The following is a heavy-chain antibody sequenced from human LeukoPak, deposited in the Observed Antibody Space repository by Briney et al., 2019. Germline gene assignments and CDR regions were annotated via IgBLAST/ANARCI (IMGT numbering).Heavy chain of an antibody. D-gene: IGHD3-22*01. J-gene: IGHJ4*02. V-gene: IGHV4-61*05. CDR3: ARLSSGYKTNFDY. CDR1: GGSISSSSYY. CDR2: IYYSGST. Sequence: SETLSLTCTVSGGSISSSSYYWGWIRQPPGKGLEWIGYIYYSGSTNYNPSLKSRVTISVDTSKNQFSLKLSSVTAADTAVYYCARLSSGYKTNFDYWGQGTLVTVSS.